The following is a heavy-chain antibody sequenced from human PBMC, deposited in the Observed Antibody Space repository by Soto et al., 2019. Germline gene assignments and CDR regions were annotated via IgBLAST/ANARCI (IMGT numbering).Heavy chain of an antibody. CDR3: ARDLDSGSYYFDY. V-gene: IGHV1-18*04. CDR1: GYTFSSYG. D-gene: IGHD1-26*01. J-gene: IGHJ4*02. Sequence: QVQLVQSGAEVKKPGASLKVSCKASGYTFSSYGISWVRQAPGQGLEWMGWISAYTVKTNYAQKLQGRVTMTTDTSTSTAYMEVRSLRSDDTAVYYCARDLDSGSYYFDYWGQGTLVTVSS. CDR2: ISAYTVKT.